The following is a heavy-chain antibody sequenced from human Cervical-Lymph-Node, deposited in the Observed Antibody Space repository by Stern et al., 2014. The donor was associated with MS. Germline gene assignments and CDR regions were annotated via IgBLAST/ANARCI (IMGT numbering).Heavy chain of an antibody. Sequence: QITLKESGPTLVKPTQTLTLTCTFSGFSLSTSGVGVGWIRQPPGQALEWLALIYWDADKSYSPSLKSSTTIHKHTSKNTVVLTMTNMDPVATATYYCAHTAPSPTFAYWGQGTLVTVSS. CDR3: AHTAPSPTFAY. CDR1: GFSLSTSGVG. J-gene: IGHJ4*02. V-gene: IGHV2-5*02. CDR2: IYWDADK.